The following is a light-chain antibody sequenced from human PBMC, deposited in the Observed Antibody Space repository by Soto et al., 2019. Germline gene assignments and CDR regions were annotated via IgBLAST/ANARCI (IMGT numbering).Light chain of an antibody. CDR2: DAS. J-gene: IGKJ5*01. V-gene: IGKV1-5*01. CDR3: QQYNSYSPAIT. Sequence: DIQMTQSPSTLSASVGDRVTITCRASQSISSWLAWYQQKPGKAPKLLIYDASSLESGVPSRFSGSGSGTEFTLTISSPQPDDFATYYCQQYNSYSPAITFGQGTRLEIK. CDR1: QSISSW.